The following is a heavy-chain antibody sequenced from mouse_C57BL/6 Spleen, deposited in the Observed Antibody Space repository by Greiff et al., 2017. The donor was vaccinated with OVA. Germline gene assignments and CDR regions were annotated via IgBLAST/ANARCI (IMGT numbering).Heavy chain of an antibody. CDR1: GFSLTSYG. J-gene: IGHJ4*01. V-gene: IGHV2-2*01. CDR2: IWSGGST. Sequence: VKLQQSGPGLVQPSQSLSITCTVSGFSLTSYGVHWVRQSPGKGLEWLGVIWSGGSTDYNAAFISRLSISKDNSKSQVFFNMNSLQADDTAIYSCACLYSDYDSALYSWGHGPSVPVSS. CDR3: ACLYSDYDSALYS. D-gene: IGHD2-4*01.